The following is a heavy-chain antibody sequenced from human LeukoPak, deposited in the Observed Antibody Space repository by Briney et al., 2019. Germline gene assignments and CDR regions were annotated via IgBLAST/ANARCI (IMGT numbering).Heavy chain of an antibody. CDR3: ARDLCRSSSIAVAGLGY. V-gene: IGHV1-69*13. CDR2: IIPIFGTA. J-gene: IGHJ4*02. D-gene: IGHD6-19*01. CDR1: GGTFSSYA. Sequence: ASVKVSCKASGGTFSSYAISWVRQAPGQGLEWMGGIIPIFGTANYAQKFQGRVTITADESTSTAYMELSSLRSEDTAVYYCARDLCRSSSIAVAGLGYWGQGTLVTVSS.